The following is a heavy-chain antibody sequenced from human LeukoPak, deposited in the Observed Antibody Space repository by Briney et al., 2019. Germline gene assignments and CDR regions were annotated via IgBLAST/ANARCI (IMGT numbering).Heavy chain of an antibody. CDR3: ASGSYNSGWSPFDL. D-gene: IGHD6-19*01. CDR2: ISGNGGST. V-gene: IGHV3-64*01. Sequence: TGRSLRLSCAASGFTFSSYVMHWVRQAPGKGLEYVSAISGNGGSTYHANSVKGRFTISRDNSKNTLYLQMGSLRTEDMAVYYCASGSYNSGWSPFDLWGQGTLVTVSS. J-gene: IGHJ4*02. CDR1: GFTFSSYV.